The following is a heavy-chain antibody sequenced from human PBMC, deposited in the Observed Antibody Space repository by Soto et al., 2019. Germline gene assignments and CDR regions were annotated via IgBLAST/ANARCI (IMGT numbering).Heavy chain of an antibody. CDR2: ISYDGSNK. CDR3: AIWDSGSYYPPYYYGMDV. CDR1: GFTFSSYG. J-gene: IGHJ6*02. V-gene: IGHV3-30*03. D-gene: IGHD1-26*01. Sequence: HPGGSLRLSCAASGFTFSSYGMHWVRQAPGKGLEWVAVISYDGSNKYYADSVKGRFTISSDNSKNTLYLQMNSLRAEDTAVYYCAIWDSGSYYPPYYYGMDVWGQGTTVTVSS.